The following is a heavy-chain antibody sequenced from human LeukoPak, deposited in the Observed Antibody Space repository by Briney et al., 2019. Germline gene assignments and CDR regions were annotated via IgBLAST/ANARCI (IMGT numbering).Heavy chain of an antibody. CDR2: ISSNGGST. J-gene: IGHJ4*02. V-gene: IGHV3-64*01. D-gene: IGHD4-17*01. Sequence: GGSLRLSCAASGFTFSSYAMHWFRQAPGKGLEYVSAISSNGGSTYYANSVKGRFTISRDNAENSLFLQMNTLRAEDTAVYYCARGAGPYGDYRDYWGQGTLVTVSS. CDR1: GFTFSSYA. CDR3: ARGAGPYGDYRDY.